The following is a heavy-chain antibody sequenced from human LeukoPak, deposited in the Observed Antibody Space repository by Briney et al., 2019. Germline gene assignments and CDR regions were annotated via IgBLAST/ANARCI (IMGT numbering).Heavy chain of an antibody. CDR2: IYPGDSDT. Sequence: GESLKISCKGSGYSFTSYWIGWVRQMPGKGLEWMGIIYPGDSDTRYSPSFQGQVTISADKSISTAYLQWSSLKASDTAMYYCARPPTHGYDSSGFDYWGQGTLVTVSS. J-gene: IGHJ4*02. D-gene: IGHD3-22*01. V-gene: IGHV5-51*01. CDR1: GYSFTSYW. CDR3: ARPPTHGYDSSGFDY.